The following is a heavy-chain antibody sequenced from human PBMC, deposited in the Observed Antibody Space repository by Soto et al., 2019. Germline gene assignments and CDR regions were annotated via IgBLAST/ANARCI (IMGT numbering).Heavy chain of an antibody. V-gene: IGHV1-2*04. J-gene: IGHJ6*02. CDR1: GYTFTGYY. CDR2: INPNSGGT. CDR3: ARSQSSYCSGGSCYHYGMDV. D-gene: IGHD2-15*01. Sequence: ASVKVSCKASGYTFTGYYMHWVRQAPGQGIEWMGWINPNSGGTNYAQKFQGWVTMTRDTSISTAYMELSRLRSDDTAVYYCARSQSSYCSGGSCYHYGMDVWGQGTTVTVSS.